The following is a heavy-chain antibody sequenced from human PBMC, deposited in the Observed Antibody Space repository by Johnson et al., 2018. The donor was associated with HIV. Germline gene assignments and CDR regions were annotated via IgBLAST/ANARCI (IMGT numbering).Heavy chain of an antibody. J-gene: IGHJ3*02. CDR1: GFTFSSYG. CDR2: IRYDGSNK. CDR3: AKDMGRGFWGDAFDI. V-gene: IGHV3-30*02. Sequence: QVQLVESGGGVVQPGGSLRLSCAASGFTFSSYGMHSVRQAPGKGLEWVAFIRYDGSNKYYADSVKGRFTISRDNSKNTLYLQMNSLRAEDTAVYYCAKDMGRGFWGDAFDIWGQGTMVTVSS. D-gene: IGHD3-10*01.